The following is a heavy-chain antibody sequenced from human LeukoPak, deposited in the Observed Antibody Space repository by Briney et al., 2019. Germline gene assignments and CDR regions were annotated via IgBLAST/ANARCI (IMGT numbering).Heavy chain of an antibody. J-gene: IGHJ6*03. D-gene: IGHD3-10*01. CDR2: IRYDGSNK. CDR1: GFTFSSYG. V-gene: IGHV3-30*02. Sequence: PGGSLRLSCAASGFTFSSYGMHWVRQAPGKGLEWVAFIRYDGSNKYYADSVKGRFTISRDNSKNTLYLQMNSLRAEDTAVYYCARRGGIIRGVASYYYMDVWGKGTTVTISS. CDR3: ARRGGIIRGVASYYYMDV.